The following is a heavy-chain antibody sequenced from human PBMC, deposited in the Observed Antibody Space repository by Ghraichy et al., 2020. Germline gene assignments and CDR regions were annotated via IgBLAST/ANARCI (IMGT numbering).Heavy chain of an antibody. CDR1: GDSVSSNSVA. CDR2: TYYRSKWYN. V-gene: IGHV6-1*01. CDR3: ASSLGVAGTGALVY. Sequence: SQTLSLTCAISGDSVSSNSVAWNWIRQSPSRGLEWLGRTYYRSKWYNDYAVSVKSRITINPDTSKNQISLRLNSVTPEDTAVYYCASSLGVAGTGALVYWGQGTLVTVSS. J-gene: IGHJ4*02. D-gene: IGHD6-19*01.